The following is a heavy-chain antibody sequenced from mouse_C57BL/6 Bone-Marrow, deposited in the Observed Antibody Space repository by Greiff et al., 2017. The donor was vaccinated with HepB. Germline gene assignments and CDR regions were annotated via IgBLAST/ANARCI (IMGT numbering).Heavy chain of an antibody. J-gene: IGHJ2*01. Sequence: EVQRVESGEGLVKPGGSLKLSCAASGFTFSSYAMSWVRQTPEKRLEWVAYISSGGDYIYYADTVKGRFTISRDNARNTLYLQMSSLKSEDTAMYYCTRASLLLRFDYWGQGTTLTVSS. CDR2: ISSGGDYI. D-gene: IGHD1-1*01. CDR3: TRASLLLRFDY. V-gene: IGHV5-9-1*02. CDR1: GFTFSSYA.